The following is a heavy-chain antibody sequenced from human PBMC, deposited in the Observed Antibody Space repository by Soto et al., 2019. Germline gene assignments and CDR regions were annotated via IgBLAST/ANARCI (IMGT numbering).Heavy chain of an antibody. CDR1: GYSFTSYW. J-gene: IGHJ6*02. CDR2: IDPSDSYT. V-gene: IGHV5-10-1*01. D-gene: IGHD5-12*01. Sequence: EVQLVQSGAEVKKPGESLRISCKGSGYSFTSYWISWVRQMPGKGLEWMGRIDPSDSYTNYSPSFQGHVTISAAKSISTAYLQWSRLKASDTAMYYCARLAMATRRGYYGMDVWGQGTTVTVSS. CDR3: ARLAMATRRGYYGMDV.